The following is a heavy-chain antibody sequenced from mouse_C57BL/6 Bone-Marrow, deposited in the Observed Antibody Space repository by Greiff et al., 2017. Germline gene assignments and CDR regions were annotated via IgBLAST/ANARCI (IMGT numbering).Heavy chain of an antibody. V-gene: IGHV2-5*01. Sequence: VMLVESGPGLVQPSQRLSITCTVSGFSLTTYGVHWVRQSPGKGLEWLGVIWRGGSTDYNAAFMSRLGITKDHSKSKVFFKMNRLQADDAAIYYCAKGPDYYGSSLAYWGQGTLVTVSA. CDR2: IWRGGST. CDR1: GFSLTTYG. D-gene: IGHD1-1*01. CDR3: AKGPDYYGSSLAY. J-gene: IGHJ3*01.